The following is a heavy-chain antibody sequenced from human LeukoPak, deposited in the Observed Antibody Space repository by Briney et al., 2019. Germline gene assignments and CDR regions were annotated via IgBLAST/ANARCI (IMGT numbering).Heavy chain of an antibody. J-gene: IGHJ3*02. Sequence: SETLSLTCTVSGGSISSSSYYWGWIRQPPGKGLEWIGSIYYSGSTYYNPSLKSRVTISVDTSKNQFSLKLSSVTAADTAVYYCARDKTYPGAFDIWGQGTMVTVSS. CDR1: GGSISSSSYY. V-gene: IGHV4-39*07. CDR2: IYYSGST. CDR3: ARDKTYPGAFDI. D-gene: IGHD2-2*01.